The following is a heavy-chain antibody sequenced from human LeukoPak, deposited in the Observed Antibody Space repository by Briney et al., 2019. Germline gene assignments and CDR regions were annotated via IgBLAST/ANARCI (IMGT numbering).Heavy chain of an antibody. CDR2: ISGSGGST. D-gene: IGHD3-22*01. J-gene: IGHJ4*02. CDR1: GFTFSSYA. V-gene: IGHV3-23*01. CDR3: AKAGNSSGYYDYFDY. Sequence: GSLRLSCAASGFTFSSYAMSWVRQAPGKGLEWVSAISGSGGSTYYADSVKGRFTISRDNSKNTLYLQMNSLRAEDTAVYYCAKAGNSSGYYDYFDYWGQGTLVTVSS.